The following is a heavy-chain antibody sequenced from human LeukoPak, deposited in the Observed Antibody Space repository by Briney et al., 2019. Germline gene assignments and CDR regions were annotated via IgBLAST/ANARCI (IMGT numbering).Heavy chain of an antibody. V-gene: IGHV3-30*18. CDR2: ISYDGSNK. CDR3: AKLDGDFSFDY. D-gene: IGHD4-17*01. J-gene: IGHJ4*02. Sequence: GGSLRLSCAASGFTFSSYGMHWVRQAPGKGLEWVAVISYDGSNKCYADSVKGRFTISRDNSKNTLYLQMNSLRAEDTAVYYCAKLDGDFSFDYWGQGTLVTVSS. CDR1: GFTFSSYG.